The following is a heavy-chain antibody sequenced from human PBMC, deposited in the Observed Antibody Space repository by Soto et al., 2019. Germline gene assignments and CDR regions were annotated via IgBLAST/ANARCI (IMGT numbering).Heavy chain of an antibody. J-gene: IGHJ5*02. Sequence: QVHLVESGGGVVQPGRSLRLSCAASGFTFSSNGMHWVRQAPGKGLEWVAVIWYDGSNKDYADCVKGRFTISRDNSKNMLYLQMHSLRAEDTDVYYCARVSSFVSSGGFDPWGQGTLVSVSS. V-gene: IGHV3-33*01. CDR3: ARVSSFVSSGGFDP. CDR2: IWYDGSNK. CDR1: GFTFSSNG. D-gene: IGHD3-22*01.